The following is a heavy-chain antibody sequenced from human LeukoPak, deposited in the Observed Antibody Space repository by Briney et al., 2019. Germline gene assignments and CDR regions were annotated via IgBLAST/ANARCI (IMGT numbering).Heavy chain of an antibody. Sequence: GASVKVSCKASGYTFTSYGISWVRQAPGQGLEWMGWISAYNGNTNYAQKFQGRVTMTRDMSTSTVYMELSSLRSEDTAVYYCARDPPDCSSTSCYARRSTLDDYWGQGTLVTVSS. V-gene: IGHV1-18*01. CDR2: ISAYNGNT. D-gene: IGHD2-2*01. CDR3: ARDPPDCSSTSCYARRSTLDDY. CDR1: GYTFTSYG. J-gene: IGHJ4*02.